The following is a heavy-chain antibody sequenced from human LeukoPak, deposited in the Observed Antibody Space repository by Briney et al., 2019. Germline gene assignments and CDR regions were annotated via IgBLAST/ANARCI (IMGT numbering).Heavy chain of an antibody. Sequence: APVKVSCKASGGTFSSYAISWVRQAPGQGLEWMGGIIPIFGTANYAQKFQGRVTITADESTSTAYMELSSLRSEDTAVYYCARGGSVKAAAGTADYWGQGTLVTVSS. J-gene: IGHJ4*02. CDR2: IIPIFGTA. V-gene: IGHV1-69*13. D-gene: IGHD6-13*01. CDR1: GGTFSSYA. CDR3: ARGGSVKAAAGTADY.